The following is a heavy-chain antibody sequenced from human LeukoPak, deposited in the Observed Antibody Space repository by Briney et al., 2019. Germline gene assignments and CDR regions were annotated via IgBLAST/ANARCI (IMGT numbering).Heavy chain of an antibody. CDR3: AKELDTAMDPQYYFDY. D-gene: IGHD5-18*01. J-gene: IGHJ4*02. CDR2: IRYDGSNK. Sequence: GGSLRLSCAASGFTFSSYGMHWVRQAPGKGVQWVAFIRYDGSNKYYADSVKGRFTISRDNSKNTLYLQMNSLRAEDTAVYYCAKELDTAMDPQYYFDYWGQGTLVTVSS. V-gene: IGHV3-30*02. CDR1: GFTFSSYG.